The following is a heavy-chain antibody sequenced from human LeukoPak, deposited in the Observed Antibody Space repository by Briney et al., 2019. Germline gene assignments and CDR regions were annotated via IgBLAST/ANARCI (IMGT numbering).Heavy chain of an antibody. CDR1: GYTFTGYY. V-gene: IGHV1-2*02. CDR2: INPNSGGT. D-gene: IGHD6-13*01. CDR3: ARGLIAAAGRVYYGMDV. Sequence: ASVKVSCKASGYTFTGYYMHWVRQAPGQGLEWMGWINPNSGGTNYAQKFQGRVTMTRDTSISTAYMELSRLRSDDTAVYYCARGLIAAAGRVYYGMDVWGQGTTVTVSS. J-gene: IGHJ6*02.